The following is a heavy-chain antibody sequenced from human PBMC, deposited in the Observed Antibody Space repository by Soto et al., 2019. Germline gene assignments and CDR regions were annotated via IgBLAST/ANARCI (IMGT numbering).Heavy chain of an antibody. V-gene: IGHV3-48*03. CDR2: ISSSGSTI. CDR3: ASMGYSSGWGPLLYYYGMDV. CDR1: GFTFSSYE. Sequence: EVQLVESGGGLVQPGGSLRLSCAASGFTFSSYEMNWVRQAPGKGLEWVSYISSSGSTIYYADSVKGRFTISRDNAKNSLYLQMNSLRAEDTAVYYCASMGYSSGWGPLLYYYGMDVWGQGTTVTVSS. D-gene: IGHD6-19*01. J-gene: IGHJ6*02.